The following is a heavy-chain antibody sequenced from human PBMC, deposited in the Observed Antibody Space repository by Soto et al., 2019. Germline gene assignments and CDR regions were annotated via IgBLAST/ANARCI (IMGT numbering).Heavy chain of an antibody. V-gene: IGHV4-30-2*01. Sequence: SETLSLTCAVSGGSISSGGYSWSWIRQPPGKGLEWIGYIYHSGSTYYNPSLKSRVTISVDRSKNQFSLKLSSVTAADTPVYYCARVVSDIREQWFDPWGQGALVTVSS. CDR1: GGSISSGGYS. J-gene: IGHJ5*02. CDR2: IYHSGST. CDR3: ARVVSDIREQWFDP. D-gene: IGHD2-21*02.